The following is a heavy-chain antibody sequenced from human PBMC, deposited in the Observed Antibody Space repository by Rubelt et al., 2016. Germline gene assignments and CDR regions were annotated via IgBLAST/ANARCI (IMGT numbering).Heavy chain of an antibody. V-gene: IGHV4-34*01. D-gene: IGHD4-23*01. CDR1: GGSFSGYY. Sequence: QVQLQQWGAGLLKPSETLSLTCAVYGGSFSGYYWSWIRQPPGKGLEWIGEINHSGSTNYNPSLKSRVTISADTSKNQLSRSRSAVTAADTAVYYCARTDGGNRRSWYFDLWGRGTLVTVSS. J-gene: IGHJ2*01. CDR2: INHSGST. CDR3: ARTDGGNRRSWYFDL.